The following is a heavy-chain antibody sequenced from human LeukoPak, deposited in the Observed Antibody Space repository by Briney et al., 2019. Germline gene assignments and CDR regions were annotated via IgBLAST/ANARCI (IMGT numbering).Heavy chain of an antibody. Sequence: SETLSLTCAVSNGSISNYYWSWIRLTPGKGLEWIGYISYSGTTNYNPSLKSRVTMSVDTSRNQFSLKLSSVTAADTAVYYCARAYDSSGYYYWFDPWGQGTLVTVSS. CDR1: NGSISNYY. D-gene: IGHD3-22*01. CDR2: ISYSGTT. V-gene: IGHV4-59*01. CDR3: ARAYDSSGYYYWFDP. J-gene: IGHJ5*02.